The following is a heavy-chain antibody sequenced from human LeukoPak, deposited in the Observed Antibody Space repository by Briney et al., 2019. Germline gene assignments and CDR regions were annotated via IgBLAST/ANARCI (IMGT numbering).Heavy chain of an antibody. Sequence: GGSLGLSCAASGFTFRNFWMTWVRQAPGKGLQWVANINQDGSQQAYVDSVRGRFSVSRDNGKNSLYLQMNSLRAEDTAVYFCARDPYSGSSFDYWGQGTLVTASS. CDR1: GFTFRNFW. V-gene: IGHV3-7*01. D-gene: IGHD6-6*01. CDR2: INQDGSQQ. J-gene: IGHJ4*02. CDR3: ARDPYSGSSFDY.